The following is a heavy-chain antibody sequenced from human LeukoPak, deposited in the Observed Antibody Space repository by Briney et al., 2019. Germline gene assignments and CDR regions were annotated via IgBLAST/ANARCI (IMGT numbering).Heavy chain of an antibody. Sequence: ASVKVSCKASGYTFTSYYMHWVRQAPGQGLEWMGIINPSGGSTSYAQKFQGRVTMTRDTSTSTVYMELSSLRSEDTAVYYCAREGDTAMGFDLNYYYYYMDVWGKGTTVTVSS. CDR2: INPSGGST. CDR1: GYTFTSYY. V-gene: IGHV1-46*01. J-gene: IGHJ6*03. CDR3: AREGDTAMGFDLNYYYYYMDV. D-gene: IGHD5-18*01.